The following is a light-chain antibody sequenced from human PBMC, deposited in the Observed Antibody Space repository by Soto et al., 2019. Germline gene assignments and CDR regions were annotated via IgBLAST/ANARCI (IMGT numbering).Light chain of an antibody. J-gene: IGLJ3*02. CDR3: CSYAGRYILGV. V-gene: IGLV2-11*01. CDR2: DVI. CDR1: SSDVGGYDF. Sequence: QSALTQPRSVSGSPGQSVTISCTGTSSDVGGYDFVSWYQQHPGKAPKLMIYDVIKRPSGVPDRFSGSKSGNSASLTISGLQAEDEAEYYCCSYAGRYILGVCGGGPKL.